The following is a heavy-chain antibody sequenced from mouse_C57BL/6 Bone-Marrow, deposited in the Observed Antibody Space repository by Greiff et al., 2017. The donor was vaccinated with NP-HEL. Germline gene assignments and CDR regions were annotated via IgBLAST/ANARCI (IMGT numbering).Heavy chain of an antibody. D-gene: IGHD2-2*01. Sequence: EVQLVESGPGLAKPSQTLSLTCSVTGYSITSDYWNWIRKFPGNKLEYMGYISYSGSTYYNPSLKSRISITRDTSKNQYYLQLNSVTTEDTATYYCARSPLWLRRNYYAMDYWVKEPQSPSPQ. J-gene: IGHJ4*01. CDR2: ISYSGST. V-gene: IGHV3-8*01. CDR1: GYSITSDY. CDR3: ARSPLWLRRNYYAMDY.